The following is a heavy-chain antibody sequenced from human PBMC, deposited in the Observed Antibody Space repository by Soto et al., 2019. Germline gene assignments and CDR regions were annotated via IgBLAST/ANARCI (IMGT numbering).Heavy chain of an antibody. Sequence: GGSLRLSCTASGFTFGDYAMSWFRQAPGKGLEWVGFIRSKAYGGTTEYAASVKGRFTISRDDSKGIAYLQMNSLKTEDTAVYYCTRGSYDFWSGYYDYYYYGMDVWGQGTTVTVSS. CDR2: IRSKAYGGTT. J-gene: IGHJ6*02. D-gene: IGHD3-3*01. V-gene: IGHV3-49*03. CDR3: TRGSYDFWSGYYDYYYYGMDV. CDR1: GFTFGDYA.